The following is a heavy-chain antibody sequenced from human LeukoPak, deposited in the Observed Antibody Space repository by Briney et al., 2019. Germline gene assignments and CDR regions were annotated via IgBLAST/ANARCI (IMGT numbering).Heavy chain of an antibody. J-gene: IGHJ4*02. V-gene: IGHV1-69*13. CDR3: ARGWSGDDILYYFDY. CDR1: GGTFSSYA. D-gene: IGHD3-9*01. Sequence: SVKVSCKASGGTFSSYAISWVRQALGQGLEWMGGIIPIFGTANYAQKFQGRVTITADESTSTAYMELSSLRSEDTAVYYCARGWSGDDILYYFDYWGQRTLVTVSS. CDR2: IIPIFGTA.